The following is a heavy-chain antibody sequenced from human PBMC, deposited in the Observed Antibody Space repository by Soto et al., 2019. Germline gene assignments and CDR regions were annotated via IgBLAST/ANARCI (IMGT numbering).Heavy chain of an antibody. CDR3: ARRSVAGYFDY. Sequence: QVQLQESGPGLVKPSETLSLTCTVSGGSISSYYWSWIRQPPGKGLEWIGYIYYSGSTNYNPSLKIRVTISVDTSKNQFSLKLSSVTAADTAVYYCARRSVAGYFDYWGQGTLVTVSS. D-gene: IGHD6-19*01. CDR1: GGSISSYY. J-gene: IGHJ4*02. CDR2: IYYSGST. V-gene: IGHV4-59*08.